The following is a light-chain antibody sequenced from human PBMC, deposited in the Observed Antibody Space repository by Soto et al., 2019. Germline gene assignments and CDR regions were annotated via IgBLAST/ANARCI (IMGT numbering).Light chain of an antibody. V-gene: IGKV3-20*01. CDR2: GVS. CDR1: QSLRNSY. J-gene: IGKJ2*01. Sequence: EIVLTQSPGTLSLSPGERATLSCRASQSLRNSYLAWYRQRPGQAPRLLIYGVSARATGIPDRFSGSGSGTDFTIAINRLEPEDFAVYYCHQYDRSPFTFGQGSKLEIK. CDR3: HQYDRSPFT.